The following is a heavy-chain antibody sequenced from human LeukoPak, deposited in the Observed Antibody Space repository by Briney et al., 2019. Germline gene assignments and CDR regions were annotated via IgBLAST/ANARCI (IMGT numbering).Heavy chain of an antibody. CDR1: GGSISRYC. CDR2: IYSSGST. V-gene: IGHV4-59*01. Sequence: SSETLSLTCTVSGGSISRYCWSWIRQPPGEGLEWIGCIYSSGSTNYNPSLKSRVTISLDTSKNQFSLKLTSVTAADTAVYYCARENLGLIDNWGQGTLVTVSS. J-gene: IGHJ4*02. CDR3: ARENLGLIDN.